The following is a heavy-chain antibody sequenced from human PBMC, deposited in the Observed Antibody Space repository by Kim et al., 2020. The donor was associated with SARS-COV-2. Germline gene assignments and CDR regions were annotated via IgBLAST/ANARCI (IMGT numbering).Heavy chain of an antibody. CDR2: IYYSGST. V-gene: IGHV4-39*07. D-gene: IGHD6-13*01. CDR1: GGSISSSSYY. Sequence: SETLSLTCTVSGGSISSSSYYWGWIRQPPGKGLEWIGSIYYSGSTYYNPSLKSRVTISVDTSKNQFSLKLSSVTAADTAVYYCAREQQLVLGWGQGTLVTVSS. CDR3: AREQQLVLG. J-gene: IGHJ4*02.